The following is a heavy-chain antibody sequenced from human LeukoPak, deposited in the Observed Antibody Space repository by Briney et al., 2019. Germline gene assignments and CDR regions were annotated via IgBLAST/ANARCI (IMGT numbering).Heavy chain of an antibody. CDR3: ARERLSYYDSSGYYFIDY. V-gene: IGHV4-34*01. D-gene: IGHD3-22*01. CDR2: INHSGST. J-gene: IGHJ4*02. CDR1: GGSFSGYY. Sequence: SETLSLTCAVYGGSFSGYYWSWIRQPPGKGLEWIGEINHSGSTNYNPSLKSRVTISVDTSKNQFSLKLSSVTAADTAVYYCARERLSYYDSSGYYFIDYWGQGTLVTVSS.